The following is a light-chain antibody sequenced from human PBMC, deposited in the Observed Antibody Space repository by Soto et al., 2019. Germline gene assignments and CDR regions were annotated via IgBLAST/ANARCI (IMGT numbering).Light chain of an antibody. V-gene: IGLV2-14*01. CDR3: SSYTSSRSYV. J-gene: IGLJ1*01. CDR1: SSDIGGYNY. Sequence: QSVLTQPASVSGSPGQSITISCTGTSSDIGGYNYVSWYHQHPGKAPKLMIYDVSNRPSGVSNRFSGSKSGNTASLTISGLQAEDEADYYCSSYTSSRSYVFGTGTKVTVL. CDR2: DVS.